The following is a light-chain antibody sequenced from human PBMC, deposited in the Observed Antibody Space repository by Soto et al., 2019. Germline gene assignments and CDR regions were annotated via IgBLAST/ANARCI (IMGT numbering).Light chain of an antibody. J-gene: IGLJ1*01. CDR2: EVS. V-gene: IGLV2-14*01. CDR1: SSDVGGYNY. Sequence: QSALTQPASVSGSPGQSITISCTGTSSDVGGYNYVSWYQPHPGKAPKLMIYEVSNRPSGVSNRFSGSKSGNTASLTISGRQAEDEADYYCSSYTSSSIDYVFGTGTKLTVL. CDR3: SSYTSSSIDYV.